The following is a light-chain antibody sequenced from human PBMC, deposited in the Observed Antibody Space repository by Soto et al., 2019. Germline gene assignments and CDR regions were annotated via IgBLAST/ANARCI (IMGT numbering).Light chain of an antibody. Sequence: QSALTQPPSASGSPGQSVTISCTGTSGDVGGYNYVSWYQQHPGKAPKLIIYDVSERPSGVPDRFCGSKSGNTASLTVSGLQAEDEADYYCTSYAGMSNFCVFGTGTKLTVL. CDR1: SGDVGGYNY. J-gene: IGLJ1*01. CDR3: TSYAGMSNFCV. CDR2: DVS. V-gene: IGLV2-8*01.